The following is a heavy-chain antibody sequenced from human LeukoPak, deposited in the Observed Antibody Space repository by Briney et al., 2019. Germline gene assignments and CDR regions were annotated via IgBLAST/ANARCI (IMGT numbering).Heavy chain of an antibody. V-gene: IGHV4-34*01. D-gene: IGHD6-13*01. CDR2: INHSGST. CDR1: GGSFSGYY. Sequence: SETLSLTCAVYGGSFSGYYWSWIRQPPGKGLEWIGEINHSGSTNYNPSLKSRVTISVDTSKNQFSLKLSSVTAADTAVYYCARGLIAAGSRFDPWGQGTLVTVSS. J-gene: IGHJ5*02. CDR3: ARGLIAAGSRFDP.